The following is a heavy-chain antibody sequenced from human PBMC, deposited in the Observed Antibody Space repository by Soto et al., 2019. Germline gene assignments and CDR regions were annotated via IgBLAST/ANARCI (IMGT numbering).Heavy chain of an antibody. CDR3: AKDYVTTVYYYYGMDV. CDR2: ISYDGSNK. Sequence: GSLRLSCAASGFTFSSYGMHWVRQAPGKGLEWVAVISYDGSNKYYADSVKGRFTISRDNSKNTLYLQMNSLRAEDTAVYYCAKDYVTTVYYYYGMDVWRQGTTVTVSS. J-gene: IGHJ6*02. CDR1: GFTFSSYG. D-gene: IGHD4-4*01. V-gene: IGHV3-30*18.